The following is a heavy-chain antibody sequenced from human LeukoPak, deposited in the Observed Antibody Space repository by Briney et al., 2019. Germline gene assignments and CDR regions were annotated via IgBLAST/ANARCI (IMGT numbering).Heavy chain of an antibody. Sequence: GGSLRLSCAASGFTFSSYRMNWVRQAPGKGLGGVSYINSNSSNRNYADSVKGRFTISRDNAKNSLYLQMNSLRDEDTAVYYCARLLYCSGGSCYSDYYYFRYVWGKGTTVTVSS. CDR1: GFTFSSYR. CDR3: ARLLYCSGGSCYSDYYYFRYV. D-gene: IGHD2-15*01. J-gene: IGHJ6*03. CDR2: INSNSSNR. V-gene: IGHV3-48*02.